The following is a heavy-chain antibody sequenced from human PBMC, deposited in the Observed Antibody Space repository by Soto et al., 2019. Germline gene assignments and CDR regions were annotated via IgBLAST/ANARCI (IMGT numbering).Heavy chain of an antibody. CDR2: ISGSGGST. D-gene: IGHD5-18*01. Sequence: EVQLLESGGGLVQPGGSLRLSCAASGFTFSSYAMSWVRQAPGKGLEWVSAISGSGGSTYYADSVKGRFTISRDNSKNTLYLEMDSLRAEGTAVYYCAKDKGTGYSLRYYYGMDVWGQGTTVTVPS. CDR3: AKDKGTGYSLRYYYGMDV. CDR1: GFTFSSYA. V-gene: IGHV3-23*01. J-gene: IGHJ6*02.